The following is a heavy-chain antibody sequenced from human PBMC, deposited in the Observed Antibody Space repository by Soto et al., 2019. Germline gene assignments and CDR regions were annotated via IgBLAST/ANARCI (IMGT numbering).Heavy chain of an antibody. Sequence: QVQLQQWGAGLLKPSETLSLTCAVYGGSFSGYYWSWIRQPPGKGLEWIGEINHSGSTNYNPSLKSRVTISVDTSKNQFSLKLSSVTAADTAVYYCARGSTYYYVSSGYFGSDAFDIWGQGTMVTVSS. V-gene: IGHV4-34*01. CDR1: GGSFSGYY. CDR2: INHSGST. CDR3: ARGSTYYYVSSGYFGSDAFDI. D-gene: IGHD3-22*01. J-gene: IGHJ3*02.